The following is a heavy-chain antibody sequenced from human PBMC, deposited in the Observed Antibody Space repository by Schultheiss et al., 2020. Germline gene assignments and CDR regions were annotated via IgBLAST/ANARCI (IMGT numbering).Heavy chain of an antibody. CDR3: ARKGSGNHYHFDY. V-gene: IGHV3-23*01. Sequence: GGSLRLSCAASGFTFSDYYMSWIRQAPGKGLEWVSAVSSSGGSTYYADSVRGRFTVSRDNSKNTLYLQMSSLRAEDTAVYYCARKGSGNHYHFDYWGQGTLVTVSS. CDR1: GFTFSDYY. CDR2: VSSSGGST. J-gene: IGHJ4*02. D-gene: IGHD2-15*01.